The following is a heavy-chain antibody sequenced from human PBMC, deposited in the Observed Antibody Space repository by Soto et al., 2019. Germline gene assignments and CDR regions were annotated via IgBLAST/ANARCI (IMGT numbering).Heavy chain of an antibody. Sequence: PGGSLRLSCAASGFTFSSYAMSWVRQAPGKGLEWVSAILGSGGSTYYADSVKGRFTISRDNSKNTLYLQMNSLRAEDTAVYYCAKAPDQGYGFYYFDYWGQGTLVTVSS. CDR3: AKAPDQGYGFYYFDY. CDR2: ILGSGGST. V-gene: IGHV3-23*01. J-gene: IGHJ4*02. CDR1: GFTFSSYA. D-gene: IGHD5-18*01.